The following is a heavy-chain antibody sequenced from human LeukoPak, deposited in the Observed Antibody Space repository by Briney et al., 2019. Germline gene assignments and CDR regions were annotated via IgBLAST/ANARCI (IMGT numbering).Heavy chain of an antibody. CDR1: GYNFNSYW. D-gene: IGHD3-9*01. Sequence: GESLKISCQGSGYNFNSYWIGWVRQMPGKGLEWMGVIYPGDSDTTYNPSFEGQVTISADKSITTAYLQWSSLKASDTAIYYCTRQAAILTGSDFWFDPWGQGTLVTVSS. J-gene: IGHJ5*02. V-gene: IGHV5-51*01. CDR3: TRQAAILTGSDFWFDP. CDR2: IYPGDSDT.